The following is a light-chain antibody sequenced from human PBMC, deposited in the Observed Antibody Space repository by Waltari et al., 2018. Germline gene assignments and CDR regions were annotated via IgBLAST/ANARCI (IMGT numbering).Light chain of an antibody. CDR2: GGS. CDR3: VQTIAFPFT. CDR1: QSLLHSNGNTY. V-gene: IGKV2-40*01. J-gene: IGKJ3*01. Sequence: DIVMTQTPLSLPITPGEPASFSCRSSQSLLHSNGNTYLHWYLQKPGQSPQLLIYGGSNRASGVPDRFSGSGSGTDFTLKISKVEAEDVGAYYCVQTIAFPFTFGPGTKLEIQ.